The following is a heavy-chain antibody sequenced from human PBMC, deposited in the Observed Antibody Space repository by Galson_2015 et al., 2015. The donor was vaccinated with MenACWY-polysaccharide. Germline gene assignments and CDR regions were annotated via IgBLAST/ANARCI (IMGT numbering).Heavy chain of an antibody. CDR3: AKGQRWELPLDS. V-gene: IGHV3-23*01. CDR2: TTGSGGKT. CDR1: GFTFSSYA. D-gene: IGHD1-26*01. J-gene: IGHJ4*02. Sequence: SLRLSCAAPGFTFSSYAMSWVRQAPGKGLEWVSATTGSGGKTYYADSVKGRFTISRDNSKNTLFLQMNSLRVEDTAVYHCAKGQRWELPLDSWGQGTLVTVSS.